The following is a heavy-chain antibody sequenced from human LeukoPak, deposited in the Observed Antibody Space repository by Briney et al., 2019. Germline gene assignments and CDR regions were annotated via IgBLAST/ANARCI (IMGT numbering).Heavy chain of an antibody. Sequence: PSETLSLTCTVSGGSISSYYWSWIRQPAGKGLEWIGRIYTSGSTNYNPSLKSRVTMSVDTSKNQFSLRLSSVTAADTAVYYCARDLIAAAGTYSWFDPWGQGTLVTVSS. V-gene: IGHV4-4*07. CDR3: ARDLIAAAGTYSWFDP. J-gene: IGHJ5*02. CDR1: GGSISSYY. CDR2: IYTSGST. D-gene: IGHD6-13*01.